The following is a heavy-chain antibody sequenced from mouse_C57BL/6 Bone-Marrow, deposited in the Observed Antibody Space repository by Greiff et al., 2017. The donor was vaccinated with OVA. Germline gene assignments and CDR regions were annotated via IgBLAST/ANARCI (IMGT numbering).Heavy chain of an antibody. CDR2: IYPGDGDT. Sequence: VQLQQSGPELVKPGASVKISCKASGYAFSSSWMNWVKQRPGKGLEWIGRIYPGDGDTNYNGKFKGKATLTADKSSSTAYMQLSSLTSEDSAVYFCARGEWGLDYWGQGTTLTVSS. V-gene: IGHV1-82*01. CDR3: ARGEWGLDY. D-gene: IGHD1-3*01. CDR1: GYAFSSSW. J-gene: IGHJ2*01.